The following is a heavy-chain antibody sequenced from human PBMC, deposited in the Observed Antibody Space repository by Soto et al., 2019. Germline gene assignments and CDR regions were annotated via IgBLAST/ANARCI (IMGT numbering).Heavy chain of an antibody. J-gene: IGHJ6*02. Sequence: QVQLVQSGAEVKKPGSSVKVSCKASGGTFSSYTISWVRQAPGEGLEWMGRIIPILGIANYAQKFQGRVTITADKSTRTAYMELSSLRSEDTAVYYCARDGVALTTYYYYGMDVWGQGTTVTVSS. CDR1: GGTFSSYT. D-gene: IGHD3-3*01. CDR3: ARDGVALTTYYYYGMDV. CDR2: IIPILGIA. V-gene: IGHV1-69*08.